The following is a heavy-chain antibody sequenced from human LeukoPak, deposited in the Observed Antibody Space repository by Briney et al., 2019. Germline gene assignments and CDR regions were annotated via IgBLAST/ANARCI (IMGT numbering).Heavy chain of an antibody. V-gene: IGHV3-48*03. CDR2: ISSSGSTI. J-gene: IGHJ4*02. Sequence: GGSLRLSCAASGFTFSSYEMNWVRQAPGKGLEWVSYISSSGSTIYYADSVKGRFTISRDNAKNSLYLQMNSLRAEGTAVYYCARVSGYRPEFYFDYWGQGTLVTVSS. CDR3: ARVSGYRPEFYFDY. D-gene: IGHD5-12*01. CDR1: GFTFSSYE.